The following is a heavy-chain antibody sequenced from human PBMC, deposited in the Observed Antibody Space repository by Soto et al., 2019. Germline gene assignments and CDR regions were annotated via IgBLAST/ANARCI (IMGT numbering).Heavy chain of an antibody. CDR2: IYHNGRA. J-gene: IGHJ5*02. CDR3: ARHWGFAVAGSRFDP. CDR1: GASIKSDTW. Sequence: SETLSLTCDVPGASIKSDTWWTWVRQSPGKGLEWIGEIYHNGRAFDNPSLKGRVTISIDKSNNQFSLNLTSVTAADTAVYYCARHWGFAVAGSRFDPWGLGTLVTVSS. D-gene: IGHD6-13*01. V-gene: IGHV4-4*02.